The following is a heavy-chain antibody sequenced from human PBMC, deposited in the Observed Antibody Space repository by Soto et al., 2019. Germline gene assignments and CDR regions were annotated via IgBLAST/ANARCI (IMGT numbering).Heavy chain of an antibody. Sequence: GGSLRLSCAASGFTFSSYAMSWVRQAPGKGLEWVSAISGSGGSTYYADSVKGRFTISRDNSKNTLYLQMNSLRAEDTAVYYCAKDQLPLYYYGWSDWGQGTLVTVSS. D-gene: IGHD3-10*01. CDR1: GFTFSSYA. CDR2: ISGSGGST. CDR3: AKDQLPLYYYGWSD. J-gene: IGHJ4*02. V-gene: IGHV3-23*01.